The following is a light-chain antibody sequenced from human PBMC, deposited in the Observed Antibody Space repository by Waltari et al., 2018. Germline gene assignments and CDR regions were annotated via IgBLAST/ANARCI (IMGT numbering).Light chain of an antibody. CDR2: EVN. V-gene: IGLV2-14*01. Sequence: QSALTQPASVSGSPGQSIPISCPGTSSDVGGHNYVSWYQHHPVKAPKLMIYEVNNRPSGVSTRFSGSKSGNTASLTISDLQAEDEADYHCSSYTSSSTVVFGGGTKLTVL. J-gene: IGLJ2*01. CDR1: SSDVGGHNY. CDR3: SSYTSSSTVV.